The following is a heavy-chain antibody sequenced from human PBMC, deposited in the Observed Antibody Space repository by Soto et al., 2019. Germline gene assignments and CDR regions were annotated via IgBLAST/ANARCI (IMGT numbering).Heavy chain of an antibody. V-gene: IGHV1-69*02. CDR2: IIPILGIA. CDR3: ARVPASGRYYYGMDV. J-gene: IGHJ6*02. CDR1: GGTFSSYT. Sequence: QVQLVQSGAEVKKPGSSVKVSCKASGGTFSSYTISWVRQAPGQGLEWMGRIIPILGIANYAQKFQGRVTITADKSTTTAYMQLSSPRSDDTAEYHCARVPASGRYYYGMDVWAQGTTVTVSS. D-gene: IGHD3-10*01.